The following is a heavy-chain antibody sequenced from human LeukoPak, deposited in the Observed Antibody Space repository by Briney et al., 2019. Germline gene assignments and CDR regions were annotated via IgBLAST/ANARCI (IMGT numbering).Heavy chain of an antibody. CDR1: GGSFSGYY. D-gene: IGHD4-23*01. CDR3: ARGLGVTTVVTTTRGVFDY. V-gene: IGHV4-34*01. J-gene: IGHJ4*02. CDR2: INHSGST. Sequence: PSETLSLTCAVYGGSFSGYYWSWIRQPPGKGLEWIGEINHSGSTNYNPSLKSRVTISVDTSKNQFSLKLSSVTAADTAVYYCARGLGVTTVVTTTRGVFDYWGQGTLVTVSS.